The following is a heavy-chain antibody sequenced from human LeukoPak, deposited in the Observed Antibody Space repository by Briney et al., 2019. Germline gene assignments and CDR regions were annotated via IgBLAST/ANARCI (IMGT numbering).Heavy chain of an antibody. J-gene: IGHJ6*02. D-gene: IGHD3-10*01. CDR1: GFTFSSYD. CDR3: ARDLVRGVIFPHGMDV. Sequence: GGSLRLSCAASGFTFSSYDMHWVRQATGKGLEWVSAIGTAGDTYYPGSVKGRFTISRENAKNSLYLQMSSLRAGDTAVYYCARDLVRGVIFPHGMDVWGQGTTVTVSS. V-gene: IGHV3-13*01. CDR2: IGTAGDT.